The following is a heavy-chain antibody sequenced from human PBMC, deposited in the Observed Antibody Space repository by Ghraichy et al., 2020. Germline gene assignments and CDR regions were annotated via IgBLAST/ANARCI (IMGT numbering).Heavy chain of an antibody. CDR1: GFTITDAW. Sequence: GALRLSCAASGFTITDAWMSWVRQAPGKGLEWVGRMKSEADGGTTHYAAPVKGRFTISRDESDNMLFLQMNSLKTDDTAIYYCTTDSHKVKNGRTIAGIVIRPDYYYYYGMNVWGQGTTVTVSS. J-gene: IGHJ6*02. CDR2: MKSEADGGTT. D-gene: IGHD3-3*01. V-gene: IGHV3-15*01. CDR3: TTDSHKVKNGRTIAGIVIRPDYYYYYGMNV.